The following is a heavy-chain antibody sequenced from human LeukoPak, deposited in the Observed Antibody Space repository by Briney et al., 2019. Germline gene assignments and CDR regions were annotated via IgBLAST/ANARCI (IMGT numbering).Heavy chain of an antibody. Sequence: ASVKVSCKASGYTFTSYGISWVRQAPGQGLEWMGWISAYNGNINYAQKLQGRVTMATDTSTSTAYMELRSLRSDDTAVYYCARDPVGYSYGYGVDYWGQGTLVTVSS. CDR3: ARDPVGYSYGYGVDY. J-gene: IGHJ4*02. CDR1: GYTFTSYG. D-gene: IGHD5-18*01. CDR2: ISAYNGNI. V-gene: IGHV1-18*01.